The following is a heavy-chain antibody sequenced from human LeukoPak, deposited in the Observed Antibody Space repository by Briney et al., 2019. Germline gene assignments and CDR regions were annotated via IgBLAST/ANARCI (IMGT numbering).Heavy chain of an antibody. CDR2: IRYDGSNK. D-gene: IGHD3-10*01. V-gene: IGHV3-30*02. J-gene: IGHJ4*02. CDR3: AKDRGGHYGSGSYFNFDY. Sequence: PGGSLRLSCAASGFTFSSYGMHWVRQAPGKGLEWVAFIRYDGSNKYYADSVKGRFTISRDNSKNTLYLQMNSLRAEDTAVYYCAKDRGGHYGSGSYFNFDYWGQGTLVTVSS. CDR1: GFTFSSYG.